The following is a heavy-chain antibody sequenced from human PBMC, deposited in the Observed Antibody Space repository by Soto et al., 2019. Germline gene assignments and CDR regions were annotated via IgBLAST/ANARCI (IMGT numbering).Heavy chain of an antibody. V-gene: IGHV4-59*01. J-gene: IGHJ5*02. Sequence: PSETLSLTCTVSGGSISSYYWSWIRQPPGKGLEWIGYIYYSGSTNYNPSLKSRVTISVDTSKNQFSLKLSSVTAADTAVYYCARVTLSGYSYGYRSLDPWGQGTLVTVSS. D-gene: IGHD5-18*01. CDR2: IYYSGST. CDR3: ARVTLSGYSYGYRSLDP. CDR1: GGSISSYY.